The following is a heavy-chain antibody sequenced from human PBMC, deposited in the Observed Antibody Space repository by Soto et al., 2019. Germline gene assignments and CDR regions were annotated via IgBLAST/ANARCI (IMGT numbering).Heavy chain of an antibody. V-gene: IGHV4-39*01. J-gene: IGHJ5*02. CDR1: GGSISSSSYY. Sequence: SETLSLTCTVSGGSISSSSYYWGWIRQPQGKGLEWIGSIYYSGSTYYNPSLKSRVTISVDTSKNQFSLKLSSVTAADTAVYYCASPKIAFYNWFDPWGQGTLVTVS. D-gene: IGHD3-3*02. CDR3: ASPKIAFYNWFDP. CDR2: IYYSGST.